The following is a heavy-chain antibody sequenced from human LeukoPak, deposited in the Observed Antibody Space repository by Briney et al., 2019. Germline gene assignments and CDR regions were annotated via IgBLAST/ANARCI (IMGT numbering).Heavy chain of an antibody. Sequence: SETLSLTCTVSGNSISSGDNYWSWIRQPAGKGLEWLGRLYTSGGTNYNPSLQSRVTISVATSKNQFSLNLTSVTAADTAVYYCARGFGGQEVFDYWGQGTLVTVSS. J-gene: IGHJ4*02. CDR2: LYTSGGT. D-gene: IGHD2-15*01. V-gene: IGHV4-61*02. CDR3: ARGFGGQEVFDY. CDR1: GNSISSGDNY.